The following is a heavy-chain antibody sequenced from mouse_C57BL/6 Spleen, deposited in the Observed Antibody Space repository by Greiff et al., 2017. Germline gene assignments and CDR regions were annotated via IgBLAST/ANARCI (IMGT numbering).Heavy chain of an antibody. CDR2: INPNNGGT. V-gene: IGHV1-26*01. CDR3: AREVNYYGSSPSWYFDV. CDR1: GYTFTDYY. Sequence: EVQLQQSGPELVKPGASVKISCKASGYTFTDYYMNWVKQSHGKSLEWIGDINPNNGGTSYNQKFKGKATLTVDKSSSTAYMELRSLTSEDSAVYYCAREVNYYGSSPSWYFDVWGTGTTVTVSS. D-gene: IGHD1-1*01. J-gene: IGHJ1*03.